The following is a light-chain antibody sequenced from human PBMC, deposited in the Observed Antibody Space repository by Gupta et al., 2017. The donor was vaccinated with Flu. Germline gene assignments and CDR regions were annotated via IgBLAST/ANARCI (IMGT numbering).Light chain of an antibody. V-gene: IGKV1-39*01. Sequence: DIQMTQSPSSLSASVGDRVTITCRASQSISRYLNWYQQKPGKAPKLLIYTASNLQSGIPSSFSGSGSGTDFTLTISSLQPEDFATYYCQQSHSTPYTFGGGTRVEIK. CDR2: TAS. CDR3: QQSHSTPYT. J-gene: IGKJ4*01. CDR1: QSISRY.